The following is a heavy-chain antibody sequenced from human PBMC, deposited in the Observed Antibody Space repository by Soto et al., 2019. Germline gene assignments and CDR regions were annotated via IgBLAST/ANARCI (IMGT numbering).Heavy chain of an antibody. J-gene: IGHJ5*02. CDR1: GGTISSGGYC. CDR2: ISYRGST. D-gene: IGHD3-3*01. CDR3: ARRRAEFFCSGRSDNSFDP. Sequence: SETLSLTCTVSGGTISSGGYCWSWIRQYPGRGLEWLGYISYRGSTYYNPSFKSRVSLSLDTSKNQFSLNLSSVTAADKAVYYCARRRAEFFCSGRSDNSFDPWGQGTQVTVSS. V-gene: IGHV4-31*03.